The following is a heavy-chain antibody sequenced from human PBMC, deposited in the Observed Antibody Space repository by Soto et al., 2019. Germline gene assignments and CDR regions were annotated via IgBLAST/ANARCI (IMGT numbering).Heavy chain of an antibody. CDR3: ARERRGYCSSTSCLNYYYYYGMDV. Sequence: SLTCAVYGGSFSGYYWSWIRQPPGKGLEWIGEINHSGSTNYNPSLKSRVTISVDTSKNQFSLKLSSVTAADTAVYYCARERRGYCSSTSCLNYYYYYGMDVWGQGTTVTVSS. CDR1: GGSFSGYY. V-gene: IGHV4-34*01. D-gene: IGHD2-2*01. J-gene: IGHJ6*02. CDR2: INHSGST.